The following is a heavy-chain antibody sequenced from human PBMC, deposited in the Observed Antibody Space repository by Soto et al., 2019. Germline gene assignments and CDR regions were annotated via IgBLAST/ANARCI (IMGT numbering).Heavy chain of an antibody. CDR1: GFTFRTYG. CDR2: ISNNGINK. V-gene: IGHV3-30*18. J-gene: IGHJ6*02. D-gene: IGHD6-6*01. CDR3: AKVIRADSTSSNFYYYSGLDV. Sequence: QVQLVESGGGVVQPGRSLRLSCAASGFTFRTYGMHWVRQAQGKGLEWLAVISNNGINKYYADSVKGRFTISRDNSRDTLFLQMNSLRGEDTAIYYCAKVIRADSTSSNFYYYSGLDVWGQGTTVTVSS.